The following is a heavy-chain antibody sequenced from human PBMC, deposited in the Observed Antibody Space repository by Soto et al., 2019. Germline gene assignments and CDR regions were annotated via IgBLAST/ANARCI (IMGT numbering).Heavy chain of an antibody. V-gene: IGHV4-4*02. D-gene: IGHD6-25*01. Sequence: QVLLQETGPGLLKPSGTLSLTCAVSSGSISSSNWWNWVRQPPGKELEWIGEIYHSGLIKYNPSLKSRVTISVDKSKNQFSLKLSSVTAADTAVYYCARERLTGGGAFDIWGQGTMVTVSS. J-gene: IGHJ3*02. CDR2: IYHSGLI. CDR3: ARERLTGGGAFDI. CDR1: SGSISSSNW.